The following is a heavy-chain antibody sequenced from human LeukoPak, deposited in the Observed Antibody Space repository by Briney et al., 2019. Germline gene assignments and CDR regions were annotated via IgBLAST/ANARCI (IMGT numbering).Heavy chain of an antibody. CDR3: ARQGLYCSSTSCYFDY. CDR1: GYNFTNYW. J-gene: IGHJ4*02. Sequence: GESLKISCKGSGYNFTNYWIGWVRQMPGKGLEWMGIIYPGDSDTRYSPSFQGQVTISADKSISTAYLQWSRLKASDTAMYYCARQGLYCSSTSCYFDYWGQGTLVTVSS. V-gene: IGHV5-51*01. D-gene: IGHD2-2*01. CDR2: IYPGDSDT.